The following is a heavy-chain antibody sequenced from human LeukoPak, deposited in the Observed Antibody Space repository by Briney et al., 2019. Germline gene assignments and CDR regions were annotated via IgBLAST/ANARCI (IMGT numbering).Heavy chain of an antibody. Sequence: GGSLRLSCVASEFIFSNFAMSCVRQAPGKGLEWVSTISGNAAATYYGDSVKGRFTISRDNSRNTLYLQMNSLRAEDTAIYYCAKDRTHRRYYDSTGYYNQYDYWGQGALVTVSP. CDR1: EFIFSNFA. CDR2: ISGNAAAT. V-gene: IGHV3-23*01. J-gene: IGHJ4*02. CDR3: AKDRTHRRYYDSTGYYNQYDY. D-gene: IGHD3-22*01.